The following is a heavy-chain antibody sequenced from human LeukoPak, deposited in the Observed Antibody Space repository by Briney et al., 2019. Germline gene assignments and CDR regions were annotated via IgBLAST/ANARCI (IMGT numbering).Heavy chain of an antibody. Sequence: PSETLSLTCIVSGGSVSSYYWSWIRQPPGKGLEWIGYIYYSGSTNYNPSLKSRVTISLDTSKDQFSLKLSSVTAADTAVYYCARDGAVTGRGIDYWGQGTLVTVSS. CDR1: GGSVSSYY. D-gene: IGHD6-19*01. CDR3: ARDGAVTGRGIDY. CDR2: IYYSGST. J-gene: IGHJ4*02. V-gene: IGHV4-59*02.